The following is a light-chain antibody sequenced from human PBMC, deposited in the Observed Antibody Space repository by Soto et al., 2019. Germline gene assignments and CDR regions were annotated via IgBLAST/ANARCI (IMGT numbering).Light chain of an antibody. J-gene: IGLJ2*01. CDR2: YDD. CDR1: RSNVGNNA. Sequence: QSVVTQSPSVSEAPRQRVTISCSGSRSNVGNNAVNWYQQFPGKAPKLLVYYDDLLPSGVSDRFSGSKSGTSASLAISGLQSEDEADYYCAVWDDSLNGPVFGGGTKLTVL. V-gene: IGLV1-36*01. CDR3: AVWDDSLNGPV.